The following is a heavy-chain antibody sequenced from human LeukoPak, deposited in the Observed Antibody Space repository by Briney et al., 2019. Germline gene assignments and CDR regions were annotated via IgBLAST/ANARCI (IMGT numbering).Heavy chain of an antibody. Sequence: ETLSLTCTVSGGSISSYYWSWVRQAPGKGLEWVSGIYGGGNSYYAESVTGRFTISRDNSRNTLHLQMNSLRGEDTAVYYCARELTVGATIDYWGQGTLVTVSS. V-gene: IGHV3-53*05. CDR1: GGSISSYY. J-gene: IGHJ4*02. CDR3: ARELTVGATIDY. D-gene: IGHD1-26*01. CDR2: IYGGGNS.